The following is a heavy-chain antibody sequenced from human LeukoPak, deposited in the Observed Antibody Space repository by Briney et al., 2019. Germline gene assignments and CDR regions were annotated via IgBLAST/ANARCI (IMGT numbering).Heavy chain of an antibody. V-gene: IGHV3-21*01. CDR3: ARDAGGRTQREGWFDP. CDR2: ISSGGMWI. CDR1: GFTFSNYV. D-gene: IGHD1-26*01. J-gene: IGHJ5*02. Sequence: GGSLRLSCAASGFTFSNYVMNWVRQAPGKGLEWVSSISSGGMWIYYADSLKGRFTISRDNAKNSLYLQMKSLRVEDTAAYYCARDAGGRTQREGWFDPWGQGTLVTVSS.